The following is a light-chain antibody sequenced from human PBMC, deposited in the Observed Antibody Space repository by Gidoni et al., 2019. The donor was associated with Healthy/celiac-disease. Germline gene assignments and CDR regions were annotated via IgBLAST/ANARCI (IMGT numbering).Light chain of an antibody. CDR1: QSISSW. CDR3: QQYNSYGT. Sequence: DIQMTQSPSILSASVGDRVTITCRASQSISSWLAWYQQKPGKAPKLLIYDASSLESGVPSRFSGSGSGTEFTLTISSLQPDDFATYYCQQYNSYGTFGQGTKLEIK. J-gene: IGKJ2*01. V-gene: IGKV1-5*01. CDR2: DAS.